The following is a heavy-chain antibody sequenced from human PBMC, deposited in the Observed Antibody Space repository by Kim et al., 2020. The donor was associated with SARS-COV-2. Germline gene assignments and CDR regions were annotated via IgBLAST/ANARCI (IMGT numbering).Heavy chain of an antibody. CDR3: ARDRGYSGRPNWFDT. CDR2: IYYSGST. J-gene: IGHJ5*02. D-gene: IGHD1-26*01. CDR1: GGSISSGGYY. Sequence: SETLSLTCTVSGGSISSGGYYWSWIRQHPGKGLEWIGYIYYSGSTYYTPSLTSRVTISVDTSKNQFSLKLSSVTAADTAVYYCARDRGYSGRPNWFDTWGQGPVVTVSS. V-gene: IGHV4-31*03.